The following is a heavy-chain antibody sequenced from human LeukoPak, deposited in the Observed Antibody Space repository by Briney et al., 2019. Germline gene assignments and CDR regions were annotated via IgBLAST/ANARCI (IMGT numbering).Heavy chain of an antibody. J-gene: IGHJ4*02. Sequence: NSSETLSLTCTVSGGSISSGSYYWSWIRQPAGKGLEWIGRIYTSGSTNYNPSLKSRVTISVDTSKNQFSLKLSSVTAADTAVYYCARSYYGAEGYWGQGTLVTVSS. D-gene: IGHD3-10*01. CDR2: IYTSGST. CDR1: GGSISSGSYY. CDR3: ARSYYGAEGY. V-gene: IGHV4-61*02.